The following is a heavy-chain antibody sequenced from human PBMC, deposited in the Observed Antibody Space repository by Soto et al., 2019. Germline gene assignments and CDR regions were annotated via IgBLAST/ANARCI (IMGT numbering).Heavy chain of an antibody. J-gene: IGHJ6*02. D-gene: IGHD3-9*01. CDR2: ISYDGSNK. Sequence: GALRLSCAASVFTCSSYAMHWVRQAPGKGLEWVAVISYDGSNKYYADFVKGRFTISRDNSKNTPYLQMNSLRAEDTAVYYCARNVYYDILTGYYFRNYYYGMDVWGQGTTVTVSS. CDR3: ARNVYYDILTGYYFRNYYYGMDV. V-gene: IGHV3-30-3*01. CDR1: VFTCSSYA.